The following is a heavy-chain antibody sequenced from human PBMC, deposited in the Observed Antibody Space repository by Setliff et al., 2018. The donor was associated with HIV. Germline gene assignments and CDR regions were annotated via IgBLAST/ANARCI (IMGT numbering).Heavy chain of an antibody. CDR1: GFTFSTYG. D-gene: IGHD3-9*01. J-gene: IGHJ4*02. Sequence: PGGSLRLSCEASGFTFSTYGMNWVRHAPGKGLEWVAQISSSGFPIYSADSVRGRFTASRDNGKNSLFLQMNSLRAEETAVYYCVRGTLDLGGQGKLVTVSS. CDR3: VRGTLDL. V-gene: IGHV3-48*01. CDR2: ISSSGFPI.